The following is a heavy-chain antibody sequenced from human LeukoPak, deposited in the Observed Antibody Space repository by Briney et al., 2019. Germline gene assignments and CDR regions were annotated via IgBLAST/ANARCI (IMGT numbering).Heavy chain of an antibody. CDR3: AREDSGYDLNYYYYGVDV. D-gene: IGHD5-12*01. CDR1: GYTFTSYD. CDR2: MNPNSGNT. V-gene: IGHV1-8*01. Sequence: ASVKVSCKASGYTFTSYDINWVRQATGQGLEWMGWMNPNSGNTGYAQKFQGRVTMTRNTSISTAYMELSSLRSEDTAVYYCAREDSGYDLNYYYYGVDVWGQGTTVTVSS. J-gene: IGHJ6*02.